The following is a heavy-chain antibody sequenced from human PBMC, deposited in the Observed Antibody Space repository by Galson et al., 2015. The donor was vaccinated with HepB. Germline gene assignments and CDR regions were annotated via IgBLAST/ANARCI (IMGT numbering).Heavy chain of an antibody. J-gene: IGHJ1*01. Sequence: SVKVSCKASGYTFTSYAMHWVRQAPGQRLEWMGWINAGNGNTKYSQKFQGRVTITRDTSASTAYMELSSLRSEDTAVYYCARVGVGAIGAEYFQHWGQGTLVTVSS. CDR3: ARVGVGAIGAEYFQH. V-gene: IGHV1-3*01. D-gene: IGHD1-26*01. CDR2: INAGNGNT. CDR1: GYTFTSYA.